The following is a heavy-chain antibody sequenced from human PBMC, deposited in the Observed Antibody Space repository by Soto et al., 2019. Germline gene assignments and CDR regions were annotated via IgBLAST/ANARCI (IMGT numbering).Heavy chain of an antibody. D-gene: IGHD3-10*01. V-gene: IGHV4-59*01. CDR1: GGSISRYY. Sequence: SETLSLTCTVSGGSISRYYWSWIRQPAGKGLEWIGYIYYSGSTNYNPSLKSRVTISVDTSKNQFSLKLSSVTAADTAVYYCARAVDTYYYGSRRLACFEPWGQGTLVHVSS. CDR3: ARAVDTYYYGSRRLACFEP. CDR2: IYYSGST. J-gene: IGHJ5*02.